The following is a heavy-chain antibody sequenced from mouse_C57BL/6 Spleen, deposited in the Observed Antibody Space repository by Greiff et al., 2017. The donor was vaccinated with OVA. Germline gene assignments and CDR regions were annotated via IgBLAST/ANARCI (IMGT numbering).Heavy chain of an antibody. CDR1: GYTFTSYW. D-gene: IGHD1-1*01. J-gene: IGHJ2*01. CDR2: IHPNSCST. V-gene: IGHV1-64*01. CDR3: ARPVVAEGYYCDY. Sequence: QVQLQQPGAELVKPGASVKLSCKASGYTFTSYWMHWVKQRPGQGLEWIGMIHPNSCSTNYNEKFKSKATLTVDKSSSTDYMQLSSLTSEDSAVYYCARPVVAEGYYCDYWGQGTTLTVSS.